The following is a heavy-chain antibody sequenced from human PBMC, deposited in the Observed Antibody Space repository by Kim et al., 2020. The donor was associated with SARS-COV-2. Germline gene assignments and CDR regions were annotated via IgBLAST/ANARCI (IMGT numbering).Heavy chain of an antibody. CDR1: GFTFSSYA. CDR3: AKEFRGTMIVPRGWFDP. J-gene: IGHJ5*02. Sequence: GGSLRLSCAASGFTFSSYAMSWVRQAPGKGLEWVSAISGSGGSTYYADSVKGRFTISRDNSKNTLYLQMNSLRAEDTAVYYCAKEFRGTMIVPRGWFDPWGQGTLVTVSS. CDR2: ISGSGGST. V-gene: IGHV3-23*01. D-gene: IGHD3-22*01.